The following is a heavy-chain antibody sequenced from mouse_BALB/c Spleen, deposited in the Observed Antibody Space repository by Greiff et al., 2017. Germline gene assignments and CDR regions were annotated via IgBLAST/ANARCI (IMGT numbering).Heavy chain of an antibody. CDR2: ISSGGST. Sequence: EVQLVESGGGLVKPGGSLKLSCAASGFTFSSYAMSWVRQTPEKRLEWVASISSGGSTYYPDSVKGRFTISRDNARNILYLQMSSLRSEDTAMYYCARGGTMITRGLFDYWGQGTTLTVSS. D-gene: IGHD2-4*01. CDR3: ARGGTMITRGLFDY. J-gene: IGHJ2*01. V-gene: IGHV5-6-5*01. CDR1: GFTFSSYA.